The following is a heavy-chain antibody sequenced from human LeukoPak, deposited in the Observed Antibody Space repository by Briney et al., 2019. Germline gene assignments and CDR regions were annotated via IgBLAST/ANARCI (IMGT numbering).Heavy chain of an antibody. Sequence: GGSLRLSFAASGFTFSSYGMHWVRQAPGKGLEWVAVIWYDGSNKYYADSVKGRFTISRDNSKNTLYLQMNSLRAEDTAVYYCAKDLTQQYYFDYWGQGTLVTVSS. CDR3: AKDLTQQYYFDY. V-gene: IGHV3-33*06. CDR1: GFTFSSYG. CDR2: IWYDGSNK. D-gene: IGHD4-11*01. J-gene: IGHJ4*02.